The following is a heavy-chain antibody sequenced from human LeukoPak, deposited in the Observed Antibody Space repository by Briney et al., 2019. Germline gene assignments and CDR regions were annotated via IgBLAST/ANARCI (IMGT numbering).Heavy chain of an antibody. Sequence: GGSLRLSCAASGFTVSSNYMSWVRQAPGKGLEWVSVIYSGGSTYYADSVKGRFTISRDNSKNTPYLQMNSLRAEDTAVYYCARTSTYYDFWSGYYLPYYFDYWGQGTLVTVSS. CDR3: ARTSTYYDFWSGYYLPYYFDY. V-gene: IGHV3-53*01. J-gene: IGHJ4*02. CDR1: GFTVSSNY. D-gene: IGHD3-3*01. CDR2: IYSGGST.